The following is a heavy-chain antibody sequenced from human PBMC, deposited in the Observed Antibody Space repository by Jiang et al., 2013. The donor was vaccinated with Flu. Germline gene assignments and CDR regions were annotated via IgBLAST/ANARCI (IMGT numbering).Heavy chain of an antibody. V-gene: IGHV5-51*01. CDR3: ATRHDSYFDY. Sequence: GLEWMGIIYLGDSDTRYSPAFQGQVTMSADESTNTAYLHWSSLKASDTAMYYCATRHDSYFDYWGPGNPGHRLL. D-gene: IGHD3-16*01. CDR2: IYLGDSDT. J-gene: IGHJ4*02.